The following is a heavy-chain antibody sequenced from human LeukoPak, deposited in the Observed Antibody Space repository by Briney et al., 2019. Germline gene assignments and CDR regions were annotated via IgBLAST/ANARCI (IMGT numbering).Heavy chain of an antibody. V-gene: IGHV1-8*01. CDR2: MNPNSGNT. J-gene: IGHJ4*02. CDR1: GYTFTSYD. CDR3: AKRIQSAMATGY. D-gene: IGHD5-18*01. Sequence: ASVKVSCKASGYTFTSYDINWVRQATGQGLEWMGWMNPNSGNTGYAQKFQGRVTMTRNTSISTAYMELSSLRSEDTAVYYCAKRIQSAMATGYWGQGTLVTVSS.